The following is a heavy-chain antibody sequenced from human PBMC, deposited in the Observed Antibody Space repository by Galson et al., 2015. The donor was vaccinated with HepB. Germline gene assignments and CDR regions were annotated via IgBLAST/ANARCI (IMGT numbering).Heavy chain of an antibody. CDR2: ISAYNGNT. Sequence: SVKVSCKASGYTFTSYGISWVRQAPGQGLEWMGWISAYNGNTNYAQKLQGRVTMTTDTSTSTAYMELRSLRSDDTAVYYCARDRYSSGRSPFDYWGQGTLVTVSS. CDR3: ARDRYSSGRSPFDY. V-gene: IGHV1-18*01. D-gene: IGHD6-19*01. J-gene: IGHJ4*02. CDR1: GYTFTSYG.